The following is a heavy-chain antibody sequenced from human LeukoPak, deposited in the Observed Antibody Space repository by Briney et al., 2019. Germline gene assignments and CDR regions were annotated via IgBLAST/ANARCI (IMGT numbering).Heavy chain of an antibody. D-gene: IGHD2-21*02. CDR3: ARMDLDGGDSIGSDS. Sequence: ASVKVSCKTSGYTSTGFFMHWVRQAPGHGLEWMGWVNPNIGDAYYAQKFQGRVTMTRDRSINTAYMELSRLTSGDTAVYYCARMDLDGGDSIGSDSWGQGTLVTVSS. CDR2: VNPNIGDA. J-gene: IGHJ5*01. CDR1: GYTSTGFF. V-gene: IGHV1-2*02.